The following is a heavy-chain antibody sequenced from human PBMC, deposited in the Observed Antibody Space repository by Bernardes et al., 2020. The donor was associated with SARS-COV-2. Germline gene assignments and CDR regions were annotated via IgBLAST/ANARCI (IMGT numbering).Heavy chain of an antibody. J-gene: IGHJ4*02. CDR3: AKERDYYDSSGSRYIDY. CDR2: ISWNSGSI. V-gene: IGHV3-9*01. CDR1: GFTFDDYA. Sequence: SLILSCAASGFTFDDYAMHWVRQAPGKGLEWVSGISWNSGSIGYADSVKGRFTISRDNAKNSLYLQMNSLRAEDTALYYCAKERDYYDSSGSRYIDYWGQGTLVTVSS. D-gene: IGHD3-22*01.